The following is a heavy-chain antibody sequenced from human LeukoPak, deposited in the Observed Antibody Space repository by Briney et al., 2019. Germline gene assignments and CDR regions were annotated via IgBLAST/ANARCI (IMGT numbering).Heavy chain of an antibody. V-gene: IGHV4-38-2*02. CDR2: IYHSGST. D-gene: IGHD1-26*01. J-gene: IGHJ4*02. CDR3: ARDLGAINLYYFDY. Sequence: SETLSLTCAVSGYSISSGFYWGWIRQPPGRGLEWIGSIYHSGSTYYNPSLKSRVTISVDTSKNQFSLKLSSVTAADTAVYYCARDLGAINLYYFDYWGQGTLVTVSS. CDR1: GYSISSGFY.